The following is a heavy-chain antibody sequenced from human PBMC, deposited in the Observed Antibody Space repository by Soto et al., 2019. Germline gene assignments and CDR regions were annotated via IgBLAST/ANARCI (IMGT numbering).Heavy chain of an antibody. V-gene: IGHV4-59*01. J-gene: IGHJ4*02. CDR3: ARGTPGHIEMVVVPAAIRFDY. CDR2: IYYSGST. CDR1: GGSISSYY. D-gene: IGHD2-2*02. Sequence: SETLSLTCTVSGGSISSYYWSWIRQPPGKGLEWIGYIYYSGSTNYNPSLKSRVTISVDTSKNQFSLKLSSVTAADTAVYYCARGTPGHIEMVVVPAAIRFDYWGQGTLVTVSS.